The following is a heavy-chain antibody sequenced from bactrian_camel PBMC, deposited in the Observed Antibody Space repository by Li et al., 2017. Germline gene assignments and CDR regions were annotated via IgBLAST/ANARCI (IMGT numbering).Heavy chain of an antibody. CDR3: AASEFDRSGWGPLHRKEYKY. CDR1: GVTYSPYC. J-gene: IGHJ4*01. CDR2: INSIGVT. V-gene: IGHV3S53*01. Sequence: HVQLVESGGGSVQAGGSLRLSCLASGVTYSPYCMGWFRQAPGKEREWVAMINSIGVTTYADSVKDRFTISRGSDENTVYLQMDGLKPEDTAMYYCAASEFDRSGWGPLHRKEYKYWGQGTQVTVS. D-gene: IGHD5*01.